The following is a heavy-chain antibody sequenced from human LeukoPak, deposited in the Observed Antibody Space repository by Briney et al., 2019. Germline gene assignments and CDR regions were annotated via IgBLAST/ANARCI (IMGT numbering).Heavy chain of an antibody. CDR1: GGSFSGYY. CDR2: INHSGST. D-gene: IGHD3-10*01. Sequence: SETLSLTCAVYGGSFSGYYWSWIRQPPGKGLEWIGEINHSGSTNYNPSLKSRVTISVDTSKNQFSLKLSSVTAADTAVYYCARRPANYYGSAIINWFDPWGQGTLVTVSS. V-gene: IGHV4-34*01. CDR3: ARRPANYYGSAIINWFDP. J-gene: IGHJ5*02.